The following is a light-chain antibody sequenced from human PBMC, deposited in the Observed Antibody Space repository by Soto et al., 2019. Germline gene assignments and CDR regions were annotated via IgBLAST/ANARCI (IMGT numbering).Light chain of an antibody. J-gene: IGLJ1*01. V-gene: IGLV2-23*01. CDR1: SSDVGSYNL. Sequence: QSVLTQPASVSGSPGQSITISCTGTSSDVGSYNLVSRYQQHPGKAPKLMIYEGSKRPSGVSNRFSGSKSGNTASLTISGLQAEDEADYYCCSYAGSSTLVFGTGTKVTVL. CDR3: CSYAGSSTLV. CDR2: EGS.